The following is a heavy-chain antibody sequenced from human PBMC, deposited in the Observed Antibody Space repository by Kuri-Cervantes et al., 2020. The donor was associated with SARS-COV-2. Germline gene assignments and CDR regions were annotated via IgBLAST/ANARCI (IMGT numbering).Heavy chain of an antibody. CDR3: ARGFSGYSYGDAFDI. Sequence: GESLKISCAVSGFTFSSYSINWVRQAPGKGLEWVSSISSSTSYIYYEDSVKGRFTISRDNAKNSLYLQMNSLRAEDTAIYYCARGFSGYSYGDAFDIWGQGTMVTVSS. CDR1: GFTFSSYS. J-gene: IGHJ3*02. CDR2: ISSSTSYI. D-gene: IGHD5-18*01. V-gene: IGHV3-21*01.